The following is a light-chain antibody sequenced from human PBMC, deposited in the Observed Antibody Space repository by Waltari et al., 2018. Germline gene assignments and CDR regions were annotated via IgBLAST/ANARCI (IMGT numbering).Light chain of an antibody. CDR1: QNVAGTY. J-gene: IGKJ1*01. CDR2: CAA. Sequence: EIVLTQSPGTLSLSPGARATLPCRASQNVAGTYLAWYQQKPGQAPRLLIYCAANRATGIPDRFTGSGSGTDFTLTISRLEPDDSAVYYCQQYDISPPWTFGQGTKVEI. V-gene: IGKV3-20*01. CDR3: QQYDISPPWT.